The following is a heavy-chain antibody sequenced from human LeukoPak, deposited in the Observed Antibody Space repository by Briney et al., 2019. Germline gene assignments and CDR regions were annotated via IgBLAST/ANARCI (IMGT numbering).Heavy chain of an antibody. Sequence: SETLSLTCTVSGGSISSTSYYWGWIRQPPGKGLEWIGSMYYSGSTFYNPSLRSRVTMSVDTAKSQFSVKLRSMTAADTSVFFCARARGSSSGWGHYYYSLDAWGQGTTVTVSS. D-gene: IGHD6-19*01. CDR3: ARARGSSSGWGHYYYSLDA. J-gene: IGHJ6*02. CDR2: MYYSGST. CDR1: GGSISSTSYY. V-gene: IGHV4-39*07.